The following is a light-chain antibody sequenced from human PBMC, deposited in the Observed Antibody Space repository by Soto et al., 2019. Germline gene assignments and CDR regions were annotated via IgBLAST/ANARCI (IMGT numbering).Light chain of an antibody. CDR1: QGISNS. Sequence: DIQMTQSPSSLSASIGDRVTISCRASQGISNSLAWYQQKAGEVPKLLIYAASTSPSGVPSRFRGSGSGTDFTLTISSLQPEDVATYYCQNYKSAPRTFGQGTKVEIK. V-gene: IGKV1-27*01. J-gene: IGKJ1*01. CDR3: QNYKSAPRT. CDR2: AAS.